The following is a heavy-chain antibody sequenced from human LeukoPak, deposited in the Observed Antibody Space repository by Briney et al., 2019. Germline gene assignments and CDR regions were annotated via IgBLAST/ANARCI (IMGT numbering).Heavy chain of an antibody. V-gene: IGHV3-30*02. D-gene: IGHD4-11*01. Sequence: TGGSLRLSCAASGFTFSRYGMHWVRQAPGKGLEWVSFIRSDASTQYYADSVKGRFTISRDNSKNTLYLQMNSLRAEDTAVYYCAKDIFSTVTNYFDYWGQGALVTVSS. CDR1: GFTFSRYG. CDR2: IRSDASTQ. J-gene: IGHJ4*02. CDR3: AKDIFSTVTNYFDY.